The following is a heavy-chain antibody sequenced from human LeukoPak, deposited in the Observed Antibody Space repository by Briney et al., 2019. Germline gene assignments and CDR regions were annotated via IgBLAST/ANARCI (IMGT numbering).Heavy chain of an antibody. D-gene: IGHD5-18*01. J-gene: IGHJ6*03. Sequence: GGSLRLSCAASGFTFSRYWMTWVRQAPGKGLEWVANMNQDGGEKYYVDSVKGRFTISRDNTKNSLYLQMNSLRSDDTAVYYCARDLELYSYVPRAYYYYYMDVWGKGTTVTVSS. CDR1: GFTFSRYW. CDR2: MNQDGGEK. V-gene: IGHV3-7*03. CDR3: ARDLELYSYVPRAYYYYYMDV.